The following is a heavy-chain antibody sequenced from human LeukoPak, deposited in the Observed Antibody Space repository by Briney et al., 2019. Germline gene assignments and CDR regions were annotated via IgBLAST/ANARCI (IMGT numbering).Heavy chain of an antibody. V-gene: IGHV4-39*01. CDR1: GGSIGSGSYH. Sequence: SETLSLTCTVSGGSIGSGSYHWGWTRQPPGKGLEFIGTLSYSGAIYYNPSLKSRVTISVDTSKNQFSLNMNSVTAADIATYYCATTRDLTGGGFDYWGQGTLVTVSS. CDR2: LSYSGAI. J-gene: IGHJ4*02. D-gene: IGHD1-14*01. CDR3: ATTRDLTGGGFDY.